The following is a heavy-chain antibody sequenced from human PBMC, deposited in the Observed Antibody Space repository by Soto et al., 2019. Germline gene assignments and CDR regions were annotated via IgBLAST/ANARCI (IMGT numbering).Heavy chain of an antibody. D-gene: IGHD3-9*01. V-gene: IGHV3-21*01. Sequence: PGGSLRLSCAGSGFTFSTYNMNWVRQAPGKGLEWVSSISSSSSYIYYADSVKGRFTISRDNAKNSLYLQMNSLRAEDTAVYYCARARGVTIFSYGMDVWGQGTTVTVSS. J-gene: IGHJ6*02. CDR1: GFTFSTYN. CDR2: ISSSSSYI. CDR3: ARARGVTIFSYGMDV.